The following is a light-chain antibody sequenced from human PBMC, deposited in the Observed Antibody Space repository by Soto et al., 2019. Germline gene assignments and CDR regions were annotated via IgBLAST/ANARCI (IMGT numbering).Light chain of an antibody. Sequence: EAVMTQSPATLSVSPGERPTLSCRASQSVSRNLAWYQQKPGQAPRLLIYDASTRATGIPARFSGSGSGTHFTLTISSLQSEDFAVYYCQQYNTWPLTFGPGTKVDIK. J-gene: IGKJ3*01. CDR3: QQYNTWPLT. V-gene: IGKV3-15*01. CDR1: QSVSRN. CDR2: DAS.